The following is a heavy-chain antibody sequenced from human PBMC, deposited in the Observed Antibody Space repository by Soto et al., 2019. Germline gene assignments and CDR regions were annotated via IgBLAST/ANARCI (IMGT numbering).Heavy chain of an antibody. V-gene: IGHV4-39*07. J-gene: IGHJ4*02. CDR2: IYHSGST. Sequence: SETLSLTCTVSGGSITSSSYYWGWIRQPPGKGLEWIGTIYHSGSTYYNPSLKSRVTISVDTSKNQFSLKLSSVTAADTAVYYCARVPTIWGQGTLVTVS. CDR1: GGSITSSSYY. CDR3: ARVPTI.